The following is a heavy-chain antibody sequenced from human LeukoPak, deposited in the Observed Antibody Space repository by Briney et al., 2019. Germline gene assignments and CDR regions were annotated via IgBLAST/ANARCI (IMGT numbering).Heavy chain of an antibody. CDR2: IYYSGST. CDR3: ARHFGLTDWFDP. V-gene: IGHV4-39*01. J-gene: IGHJ5*02. D-gene: IGHD3-16*01. Sequence: SGTLSLTCTVSGGSISSSSYYWGWIRQPPGKGLEWIGSIYYSGSTYYNPSLKSRVTISVDTSKNQFSLKLSSVTAADTAVYYCARHFGLTDWFDPWGQGTLVTVSS. CDR1: GGSISSSSYY.